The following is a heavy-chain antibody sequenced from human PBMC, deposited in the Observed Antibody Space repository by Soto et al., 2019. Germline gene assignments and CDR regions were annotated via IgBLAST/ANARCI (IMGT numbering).Heavy chain of an antibody. CDR3: AKVRSSGSWYFDL. CDR1: GFTFSSYG. V-gene: IGHV3-30*18. J-gene: IGHJ2*01. Sequence: PGESLKISCAASGFTFSSYGMHWVRQAPGKGLEWVAVISYDGSNKYYADSVKGRFTISRDNSKNTLYLQMNSLRAEDTAVYYCAKVRSSGSWYFDLWGRGTLVTVSS. CDR2: ISYDGSNK. D-gene: IGHD3-22*01.